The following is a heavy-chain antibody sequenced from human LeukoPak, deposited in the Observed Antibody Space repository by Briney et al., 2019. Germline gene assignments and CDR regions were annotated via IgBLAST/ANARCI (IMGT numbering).Heavy chain of an antibody. Sequence: ASETLSLTCTVSGGSISSGGYYWSWNRQHPGKGLEWIGYIYYSGSTYYNPSLKSRVTISVDTSKNQFSLKLSSVAAADTAVYYCARTDFWSGYYLDWGQGTLVTVSS. CDR3: ARTDFWSGYYLD. CDR2: IYYSGST. CDR1: GGSISSGGYY. D-gene: IGHD3-3*01. J-gene: IGHJ4*02. V-gene: IGHV4-31*03.